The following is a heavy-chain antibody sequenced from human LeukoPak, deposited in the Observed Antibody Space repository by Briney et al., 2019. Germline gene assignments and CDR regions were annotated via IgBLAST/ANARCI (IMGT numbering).Heavy chain of an antibody. CDR2: IYYSGST. V-gene: IGHV4-59*01. J-gene: IGHJ3*02. D-gene: IGHD3-10*01. CDR1: GGSISGYY. CDR3: ARVYYYGSGSADI. Sequence: SETLSLTCTVSGGSISGYYWNWIRQPPGKGLEWIGYIYYSGSTNYNPSLKSRVTISVDTSKNQFSLKLSSVTAADTAVYYCARVYYYGSGSADIWAKGQWSPSLQ.